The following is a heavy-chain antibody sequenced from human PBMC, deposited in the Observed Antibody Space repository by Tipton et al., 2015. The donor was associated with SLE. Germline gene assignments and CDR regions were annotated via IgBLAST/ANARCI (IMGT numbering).Heavy chain of an antibody. CDR1: GGSFSGYY. D-gene: IGHD6-13*01. CDR3: AKLNGYSSSWPYFDY. J-gene: IGHJ4*02. Sequence: TLSLTCAVYGGSFSGYYWSWIRQPPGKGLEWIGEINHSGSTNFNPSLKSRVTISVDTSKNQFSPKLSSVTAADTAVYYCAKLNGYSSSWPYFDYWGQGTLVTVS. CDR2: INHSGST. V-gene: IGHV4-34*01.